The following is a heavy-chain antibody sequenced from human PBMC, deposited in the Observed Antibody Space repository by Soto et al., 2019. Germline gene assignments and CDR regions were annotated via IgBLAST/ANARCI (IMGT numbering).Heavy chain of an antibody. J-gene: IGHJ4*02. V-gene: IGHV3-33*01. Sequence: QVQLVESGGGVVQPGRSLRLSCAASGFTFSTYGMHWVRQAPGKGLEWVAVIWYDGSNKYYADSVKGRFTISRDNSKKILYLQMNTLRAEDKAVYYCARDQGCGSCYPGTEYLGQGSLVTVFS. CDR1: GFTFSTYG. D-gene: IGHD2-15*01. CDR2: IWYDGSNK. CDR3: ARDQGCGSCYPGTEY.